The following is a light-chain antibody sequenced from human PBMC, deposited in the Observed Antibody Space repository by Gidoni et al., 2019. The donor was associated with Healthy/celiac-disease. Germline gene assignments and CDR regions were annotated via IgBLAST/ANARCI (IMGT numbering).Light chain of an antibody. J-gene: IGLJ2*01. V-gene: IGLV3-9*01. Sequence: SYELTQPLSVSVARGQTARITCGGNNIGSKNVHWYQQKPGQAPVLVIYRDSNRPSGIPERFSGSNSGNTATLTISRAQAGDEADYYCQVWDSSLVVFGGGTKLTVL. CDR1: NIGSKN. CDR3: QVWDSSLVV. CDR2: RDS.